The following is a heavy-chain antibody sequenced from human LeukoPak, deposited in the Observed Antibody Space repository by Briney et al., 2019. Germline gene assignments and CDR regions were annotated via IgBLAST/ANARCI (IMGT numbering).Heavy chain of an antibody. Sequence: ASVKVSCKASGYTFTGYYVHWVRQAPGQGHEWMGWINANSGDTNYAQKFQGRVTMTRDTSITTAYMELTRLRSDDTAVYYCVRVLPSTGWGQGTLVTVSS. CDR2: INANSGDT. CDR1: GYTFTGYY. V-gene: IGHV1-2*02. CDR3: VRVLPSTG. J-gene: IGHJ4*02.